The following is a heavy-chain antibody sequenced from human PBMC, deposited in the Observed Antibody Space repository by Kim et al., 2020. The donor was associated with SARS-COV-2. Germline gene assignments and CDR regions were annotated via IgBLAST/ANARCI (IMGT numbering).Heavy chain of an antibody. CDR1: GFSVRNTY. J-gene: IGHJ2*01. CDR2: IFSDGRT. Sequence: GGSLRLSCAPSGFSVRNTYLSWVRQAPGKGLEWVSLIFSDGRTFYAASVKGRFTVSKDNSKDTLYLQMNSLGAEDTAFYFCARAGYYDISGHYF. D-gene: IGHD3-22*01. CDR3: ARAGYYDISGHYF. V-gene: IGHV3-66*01.